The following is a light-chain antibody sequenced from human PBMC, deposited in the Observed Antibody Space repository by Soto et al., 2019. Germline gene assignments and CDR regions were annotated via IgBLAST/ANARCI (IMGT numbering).Light chain of an antibody. Sequence: DIQMTQSPASVAGSVGDRVTIACRTSQTIDIYVNWYQQRPGEAPKLLIYTTSNLQSGVPSRFRGSGSGTDFTLTISSLQPEDFATYYCQQAYSIPYTFGQGTKLEI. J-gene: IGKJ2*01. CDR2: TTS. CDR1: QTIDIY. CDR3: QQAYSIPYT. V-gene: IGKV1-39*01.